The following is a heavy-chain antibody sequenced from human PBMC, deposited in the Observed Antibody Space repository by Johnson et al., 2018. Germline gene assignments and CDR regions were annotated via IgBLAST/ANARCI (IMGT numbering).Heavy chain of an antibody. CDR1: GFTFSRYS. J-gene: IGHJ6*03. CDR2: ISFDGNNK. D-gene: IGHD1-7*01. CDR3: AREGAYKWKYDDYYYYMDV. V-gene: IGHV3-30-3*01. Sequence: QVQLVQSGGGVVQPGRSLRLSCAASGFTFSRYSMHWVRQAPGKGLEWMAVISFDGNNKYYADSVKGRFTISRDNSKNTLYLQMNSLRTEETAVLYCAREGAYKWKYDDYYYYMDVWGKGTTVTVSS.